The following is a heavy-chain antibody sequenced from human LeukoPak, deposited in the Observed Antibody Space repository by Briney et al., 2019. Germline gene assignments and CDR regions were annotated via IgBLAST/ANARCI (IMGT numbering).Heavy chain of an antibody. CDR3: TRTPLQTGALRG. CDR1: GFTVSTNY. J-gene: IGHJ4*02. V-gene: IGHV3-66*01. Sequence: PGGSLRLSCAASGFTVSTNYMRWVRQAPGKGLEWLAVIYNGGSTYYADSVKGRFTISRDDSKNTLSPQLNSLRAEDTAVYYCTRTPLQTGALRGWGQGSLVTVSS. D-gene: IGHD7-27*01. CDR2: IYNGGST.